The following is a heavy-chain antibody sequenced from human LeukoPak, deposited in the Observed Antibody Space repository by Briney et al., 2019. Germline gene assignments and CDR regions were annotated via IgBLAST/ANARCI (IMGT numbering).Heavy chain of an antibody. J-gene: IGHJ4*02. D-gene: IGHD4-17*01. Sequence: GGSLRLSCAASGFTFSSYWMHWVRQAPGKGVGWVSRIDTDGSINYTDSVKGRFTISRDNAKNTLYLQMNSLRAEDTAVYYCARQGWTVTTFFDYWGQGTLVTVSS. CDR3: ARQGWTVTTFFDY. V-gene: IGHV3-74*01. CDR2: IDTDGSI. CDR1: GFTFSSYW.